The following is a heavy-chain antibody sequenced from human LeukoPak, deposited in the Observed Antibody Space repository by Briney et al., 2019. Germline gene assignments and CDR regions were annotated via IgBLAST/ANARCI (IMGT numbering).Heavy chain of an antibody. CDR1: GFTFSSYG. Sequence: GGSLRLSCAASGFTFSSYGMHWVRQAPGKGLEWVAVIRYDGSNKYYADSVKGRFTISRDNAKNSLFLQMNSLRAEDTAVYYCGAAYSGSSPFDYWGQGTLVTVSS. D-gene: IGHD1-26*01. CDR2: IRYDGSNK. CDR3: GAAYSGSSPFDY. V-gene: IGHV3-33*03. J-gene: IGHJ4*02.